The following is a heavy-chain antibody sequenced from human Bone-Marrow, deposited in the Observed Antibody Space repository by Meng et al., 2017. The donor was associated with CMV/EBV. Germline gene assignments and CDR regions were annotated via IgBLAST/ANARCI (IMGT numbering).Heavy chain of an antibody. D-gene: IGHD2-15*01. Sequence: SVKVSCKASGGTFSSYAISWVRQAPGQGLEWMGGIIPIFGTANYAQKFQGRVTITTDESTRAAYMELSSLRSEDTAVYYCARGEGCSDIPCPTDYWGQGTLVTVSS. CDR1: GGTFSSYA. CDR3: ARGEGCSDIPCPTDY. J-gene: IGHJ4*02. V-gene: IGHV1-69*05. CDR2: IIPIFGTA.